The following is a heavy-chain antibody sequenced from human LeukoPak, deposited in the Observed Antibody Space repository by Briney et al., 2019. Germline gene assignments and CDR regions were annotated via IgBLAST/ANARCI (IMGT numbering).Heavy chain of an antibody. V-gene: IGHV3-53*01. CDR1: GFTFSSYA. D-gene: IGHD3-10*01. J-gene: IGHJ6*02. Sequence: PGGSLRLSCAASGFTFSSYAMSWVRQAPGKGLEWVSVIYSGGSTYYADSVKGRFTISRDNSKNTLYLQMNSLRAEDTAVYYCARCWSGDYYYGMDVWGQGTTVTVSS. CDR2: IYSGGST. CDR3: ARCWSGDYYYGMDV.